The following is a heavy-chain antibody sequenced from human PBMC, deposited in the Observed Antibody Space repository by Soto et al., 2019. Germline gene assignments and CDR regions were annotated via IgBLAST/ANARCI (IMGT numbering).Heavy chain of an antibody. D-gene: IGHD3-3*01. CDR1: WCNCISYG. CDR3: ARLPFWSGYYRNWFDP. Sequence: VMFQKIWCPVSWCNCISYGGCWVRPIRGKGLEWMGIIYPGDSDTRYSPSFQGQVTISADKSISTAYLQWSSLEASDTAMYYCARLPFWSGYYRNWFDPWGKGTLVTGFS. CDR2: IYPGDSDT. J-gene: IGHJ5*02. V-gene: IGHV5-51*01.